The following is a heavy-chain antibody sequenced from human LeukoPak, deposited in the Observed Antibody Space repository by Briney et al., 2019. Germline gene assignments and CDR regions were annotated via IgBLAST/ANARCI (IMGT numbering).Heavy chain of an antibody. CDR3: ANDSAGWAGDYDYFDY. CDR1: GFTFSTYA. D-gene: IGHD4-17*01. CDR2: ISGSGGST. Sequence: GGSLRLSCAASGFTFSTYAMSSVRQAPGKGLEWVSAISGSGGSTYYADSVKGRFTLSRDNSKNTLYLQMNSLRAEDTAVYYCANDSAGWAGDYDYFDYWGQGTLVTVSS. J-gene: IGHJ4*02. V-gene: IGHV3-23*01.